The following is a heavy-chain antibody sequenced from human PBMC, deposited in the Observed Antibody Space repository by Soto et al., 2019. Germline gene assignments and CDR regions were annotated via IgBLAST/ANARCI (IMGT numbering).Heavy chain of an antibody. CDR2: MYHSGST. D-gene: IGHD6-19*01. CDR1: GGSISSGGYY. CDR3: ARDFTDSSGPTLGMDV. Sequence: QVQLQESGPGLVKPSQTLSLTCTVSGGSISSGGYYWSWIRQHPGKGLEWIGYMYHSGSTYYNPSLKSLVTISVDTSKKKFSLKLSSVPAADTAVYYCARDFTDSSGPTLGMDVWGQGTTVTVSS. V-gene: IGHV4-31*01. J-gene: IGHJ6*02.